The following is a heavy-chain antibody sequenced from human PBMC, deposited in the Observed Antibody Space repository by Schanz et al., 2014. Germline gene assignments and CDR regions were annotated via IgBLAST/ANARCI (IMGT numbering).Heavy chain of an antibody. CDR3: ARHGPLAGIPLDY. Sequence: QLQLQESGPGLVKPSETLSLICSVSGGSINSNSYYWGWIRQPQGKGLEGIGNVFYTGTTYTNPSRRSRLPLSVDTSNNRSPRKLTSVTAADTAVYFCARHGPLAGIPLDYWGRGTLVTVSS. V-gene: IGHV4-39*01. J-gene: IGHJ4*02. CDR2: VFYTGTT. D-gene: IGHD6-19*01. CDR1: GGSINSNSYY.